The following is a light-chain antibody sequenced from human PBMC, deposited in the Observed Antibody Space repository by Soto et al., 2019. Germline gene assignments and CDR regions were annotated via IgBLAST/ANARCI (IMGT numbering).Light chain of an antibody. CDR3: QQAGT. CDR2: GPS. Sequence: ELVMTQSPATLSVSTGERATLSGRARQRVSSKFAWYQQNPGQAPRLLIYGPSTRATGIPARFSGSGSGTEFTLTVSILQSDDFAVYYCQQAGTLGPGTKVDIK. CDR1: QRVSSK. J-gene: IGKJ3*01. V-gene: IGKV3-15*01.